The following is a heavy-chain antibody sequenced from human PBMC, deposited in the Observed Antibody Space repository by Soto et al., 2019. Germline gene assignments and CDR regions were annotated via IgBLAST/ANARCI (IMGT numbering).Heavy chain of an antibody. D-gene: IGHD3-16*01. Sequence: QVQLQESGPGLVKPSGTLSLTCAVSGGSISSRNWWSWVRQSPGKGLEWIGEIFHSGTTNYNPSLKGRLTIAVDKCKNQFSLNRSSVTAAATAVYYCARGHEGDGGWGMDVWGQGTTVTVSS. V-gene: IGHV4-4*02. J-gene: IGHJ6*02. CDR2: IFHSGTT. CDR3: ARGHEGDGGWGMDV. CDR1: GGSISSRNW.